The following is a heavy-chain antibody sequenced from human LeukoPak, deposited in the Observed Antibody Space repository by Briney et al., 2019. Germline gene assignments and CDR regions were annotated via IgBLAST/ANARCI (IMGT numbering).Heavy chain of an antibody. Sequence: ASVKVSCTASGYSFSAYAMHWVRQAPGQRLEWMGWVHGGNGNIKYSQKFQDRVTITRDTSASIAYMELSSLRSEDTAMYYCARSLYYFDSSGYYYPFNFWGQGTLVTVSS. D-gene: IGHD3-22*01. CDR1: GYSFSAYA. CDR2: VHGGNGNI. J-gene: IGHJ4*02. CDR3: ARSLYYFDSSGYYYPFNF. V-gene: IGHV1-3*01.